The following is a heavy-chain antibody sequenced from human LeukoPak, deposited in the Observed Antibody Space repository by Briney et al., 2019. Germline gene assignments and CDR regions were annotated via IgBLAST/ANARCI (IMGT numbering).Heavy chain of an antibody. CDR3: ARVEGYSYGYGY. CDR1: GYTFTGYY. Sequence: ASVKVSCKASGYTFTGYYMHWVRQAPGQGLEWMGWINPNSGGTNYAQKFQGRVTMTRDTSISTAYMELSRLRSDDTAVYYCARVEGYSYGYGYWGQGTLVTVSS. D-gene: IGHD5-18*01. J-gene: IGHJ4*02. CDR2: INPNSGGT. V-gene: IGHV1-2*02.